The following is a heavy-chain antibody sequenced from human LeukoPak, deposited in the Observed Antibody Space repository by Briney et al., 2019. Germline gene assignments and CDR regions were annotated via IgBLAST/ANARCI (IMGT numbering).Heavy chain of an antibody. J-gene: IGHJ4*02. CDR2: VYYSGST. V-gene: IGHV4-59*01. Sequence: SETLSLTCTVSGGSISSYFWSWIRQPPGKGLEWIGYVYYSGSTNYNPSLKSRVTISVDTSKKQFSLKLSSATAADTAVYYCARWQGSAWRLDYWGQGSLVTVSS. CDR1: GGSISSYF. D-gene: IGHD1-26*01. CDR3: ARWQGSAWRLDY.